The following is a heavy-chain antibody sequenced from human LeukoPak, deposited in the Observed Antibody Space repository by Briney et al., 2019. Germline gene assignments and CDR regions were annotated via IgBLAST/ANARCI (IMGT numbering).Heavy chain of an antibody. V-gene: IGHV5-51*01. Sequence: ESLQISCKGSGCSFTSYWIGWVRRMPGKGLEWMGIIYPGDSDTRYSPSFQGQVTISADKSISTAYLQWSSLKASDTAMYFCAREHIVRGSRGYFDPWGQGTLVTVSS. CDR1: GCSFTSYW. CDR3: AREHIVRGSRGYFDP. CDR2: IYPGDSDT. D-gene: IGHD3-10*01. J-gene: IGHJ5*02.